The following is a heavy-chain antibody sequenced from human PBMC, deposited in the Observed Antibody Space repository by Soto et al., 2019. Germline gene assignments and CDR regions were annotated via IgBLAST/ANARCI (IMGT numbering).Heavy chain of an antibody. Sequence: SSETLSLTCTVSGGSISSGDYYWSWIRQPPGKGLEWIGYIYYSGSTYYNPSLKSRVTISVDTSKNQFSLKLSSVTAADTAVYYCAREGRGYSGYDKIDYWGQGTLVTVSS. CDR1: GGSISSGDYY. J-gene: IGHJ4*02. V-gene: IGHV4-30-4*01. CDR2: IYYSGST. D-gene: IGHD5-12*01. CDR3: AREGRGYSGYDKIDY.